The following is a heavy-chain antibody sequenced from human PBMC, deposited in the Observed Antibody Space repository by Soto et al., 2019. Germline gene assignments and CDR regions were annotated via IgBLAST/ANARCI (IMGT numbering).Heavy chain of an antibody. V-gene: IGHV1-58*02. J-gene: IGHJ6*02. CDR2: IVVASGRT. CDR3: SEDKPHTAIGWPV. CDR1: GFDFGSFG. Sequence: GASVKVSCKASGFDFGSFGIQFLRQTRGRGLEWIGWIVVASGRTNYARQFQGRVAFSRDMSSTTAYMDLYDLKSDDTAVYFCSEDKPHTAIGWPVWGQGTTVTVSS.